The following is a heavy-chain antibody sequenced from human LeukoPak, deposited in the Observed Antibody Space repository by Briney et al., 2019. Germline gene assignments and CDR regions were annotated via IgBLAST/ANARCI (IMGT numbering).Heavy chain of an antibody. CDR1: GGSISSGGYY. D-gene: IGHD4-17*01. CDR3: ARAGLRDYAFDY. CDR2: IYYSGST. V-gene: IGHV4-31*03. J-gene: IGHJ4*02. Sequence: SQTLSLTCTVSGGSISSGGYYWSWIRQHPGKGLEWIGYIYYSGSTYYNPSLKCRVTISVDTSKNQFSLKLSSVTAADTAVYYCARAGLRDYAFDYWGQGTLVTVSS.